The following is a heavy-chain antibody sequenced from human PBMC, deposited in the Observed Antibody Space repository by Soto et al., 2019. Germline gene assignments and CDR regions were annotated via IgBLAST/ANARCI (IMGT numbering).Heavy chain of an antibody. CDR1: GFTFSTYA. D-gene: IGHD5-12*01. V-gene: IGHV3-23*01. Sequence: EVQLLESGGGVAQPGGSLRLSCEASGFTFSTYAISLVRHAPGQGLEWVSGRSGGGDYSADTYFADSVKGRFTISRDSSKNTVSLQMNSLRAEDTAVYYCAKNHGIVATNFVDLWGLGTLVTVSS. CDR3: AKNHGIVATNFVDL. CDR2: RSGGGDYSADT. J-gene: IGHJ4*02.